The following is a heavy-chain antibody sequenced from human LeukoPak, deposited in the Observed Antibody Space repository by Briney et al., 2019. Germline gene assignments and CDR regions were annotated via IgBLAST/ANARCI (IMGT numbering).Heavy chain of an antibody. Sequence: ASVKVSCKASGYTFTGYYMHWVRQAPGQELEWMGRINPNSGGTNYAQKFQGRVIMTRDTSISTAYMELSRLRSDDTAVYYCARAKGVVAAAGTTYNYWGQGTLVTVSS. CDR1: GYTFTGYY. CDR3: ARAKGVVAAAGTTYNY. CDR2: INPNSGGT. J-gene: IGHJ4*02. D-gene: IGHD6-13*01. V-gene: IGHV1-2*06.